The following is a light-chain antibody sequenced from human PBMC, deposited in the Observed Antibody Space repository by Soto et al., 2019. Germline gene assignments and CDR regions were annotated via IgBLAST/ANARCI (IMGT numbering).Light chain of an antibody. CDR2: YDD. J-gene: IGLJ1*01. V-gene: IGLV1-36*01. CDR3: AAWDDSLNGVV. CDR1: SSNIGNNA. Sequence: QSVLTQPPAVSAAPRQRVTISCSGSSSNIGNNAVNWYQQLPGKAPKLLIYYDDLLPSGVSDRFSGSKSGTSASLAISGLQSEDEADYYCAAWDDSLNGVVFGTGTKVTVL.